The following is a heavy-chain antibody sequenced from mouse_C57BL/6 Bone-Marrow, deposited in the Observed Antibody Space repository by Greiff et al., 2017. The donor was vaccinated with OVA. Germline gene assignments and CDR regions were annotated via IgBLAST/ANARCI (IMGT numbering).Heavy chain of an antibody. V-gene: IGHV2-2*01. J-gene: IGHJ4*01. CDR2: IWSGGST. Sequence: VKLVESGPGLVQPSQSLSITCTVSGFSLTSYGVHWVRQSPGKGLEWLGVIWSGGSTDYNAALISRLSIIKDNSKSQVFFKMTSLQADDTTIYYCARNAIYYDYPYYYSMDYWGQGTSVTVSS. CDR1: GFSLTSYG. D-gene: IGHD2-4*01. CDR3: ARNAIYYDYPYYYSMDY.